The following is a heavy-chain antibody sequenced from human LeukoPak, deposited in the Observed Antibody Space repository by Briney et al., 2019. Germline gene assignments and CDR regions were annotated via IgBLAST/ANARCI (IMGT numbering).Heavy chain of an antibody. V-gene: IGHV3-7*02. CDR1: RFTFSNYG. J-gene: IGHJ4*02. Sequence: PGGSLRLSCAASRFTFSNYGMHWVRQAPGKGLEWVANINQGGSGIYYVDSVKGRFTISRDNAKNSLYLQMSSLRAEDTAVYYCATIDHNSRGYYVYWGQGTLVTVSS. CDR2: INQGGSGI. CDR3: ATIDHNSRGYYVY. D-gene: IGHD3-22*01.